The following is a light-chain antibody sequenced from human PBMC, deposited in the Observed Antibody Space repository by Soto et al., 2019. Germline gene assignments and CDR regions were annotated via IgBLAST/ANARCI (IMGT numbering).Light chain of an antibody. Sequence: EIVVTQSPGTLSLSPGEGATLSCRASQSVSSSYLAWYQQKPGQAPRLLIYGASSRATGIPDRFSGSGSGTDFTLTISRLEPEDFAVYYCQQYGSSPSTFGQGTRLEIK. V-gene: IGKV3-20*01. CDR1: QSVSSSY. CDR2: GAS. CDR3: QQYGSSPST. J-gene: IGKJ5*01.